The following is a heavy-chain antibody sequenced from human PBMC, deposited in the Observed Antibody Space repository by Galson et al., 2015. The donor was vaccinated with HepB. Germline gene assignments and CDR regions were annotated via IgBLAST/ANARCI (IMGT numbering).Heavy chain of an antibody. D-gene: IGHD3-22*01. J-gene: IGHJ5*02. Sequence: QSGAEVKKPGESLKISCKGSGYSFTSYWIGWVRQMPGKGLEWMGIIYPGDSDTRYSPSFQGQVTISADKSINTAYLQWSSLKASDAGMYYCARHVSHYYDSSGYPGDWFDPWGQGTLVTVSS. V-gene: IGHV5-51*01. CDR2: IYPGDSDT. CDR3: ARHVSHYYDSSGYPGDWFDP. CDR1: GYSFTSYW.